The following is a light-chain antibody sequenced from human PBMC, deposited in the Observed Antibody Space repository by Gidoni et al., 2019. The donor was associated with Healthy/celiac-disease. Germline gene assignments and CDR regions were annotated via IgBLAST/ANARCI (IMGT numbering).Light chain of an antibody. CDR2: GNN. J-gene: IGLJ2*01. CDR1: SSNIGAGYG. Sequence: QSVLTPPPSVSGAPGQRVTISCTGSSSNIGAGYGVHWYQQLPETAPKLLIYGNNNRPSGVPDRFSGSKSGTSASLAITGLQAEDEADYYCQSYDSSSVLFGGGTKLTVL. CDR3: QSYDSSSVL. V-gene: IGLV1-40*01.